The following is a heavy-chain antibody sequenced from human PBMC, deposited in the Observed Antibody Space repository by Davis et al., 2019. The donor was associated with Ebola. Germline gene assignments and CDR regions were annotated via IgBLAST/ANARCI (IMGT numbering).Heavy chain of an antibody. Sequence: GGSLRLSCAASGFTFSNYAMIWVRQAPGKGLEWVSDIGNSGSTIFYVDSVKGRFTISRDNAKNTLYLQMDSLRADDTAVYYCGRGGLEPVDYWGQGTLVTVSS. CDR2: IGNSGSTI. D-gene: IGHD1-1*01. J-gene: IGHJ4*02. V-gene: IGHV3-48*04. CDR1: GFTFSNYA. CDR3: GRGGLEPVDY.